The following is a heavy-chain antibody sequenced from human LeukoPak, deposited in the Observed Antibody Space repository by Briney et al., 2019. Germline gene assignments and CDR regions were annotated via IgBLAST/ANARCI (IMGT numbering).Heavy chain of an antibody. D-gene: IGHD3-16*01. V-gene: IGHV4-59*01. CDR3: VREGTNWDNWFDP. CDR2: IYYTGST. CDR1: GGSISSFY. Sequence: PSETLSLTCTVSGGSISSFYWSWLRQPPGKGLEWIGYIYYTGSTNYNPSLKSRVTISVDTSKNQFSLKLNSVTAADTAVYYCVREGTNWDNWFDPWGQGTLVTVSS. J-gene: IGHJ5*02.